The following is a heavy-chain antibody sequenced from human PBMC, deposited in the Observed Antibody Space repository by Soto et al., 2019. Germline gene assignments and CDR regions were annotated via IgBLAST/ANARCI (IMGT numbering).Heavy chain of an antibody. Sequence: QVQLVQSGAKVKKPGASVKVSCKASGYTFTSYGISWVRQAPGQGLEWMGWISAYNGNTNYAQKLQGRVTMTTDTSTSTAYMELRSLRSDDTAVYYCARDGYCSSTSCSYYYYYGMDVWGQGTTVTVSS. J-gene: IGHJ6*02. CDR3: ARDGYCSSTSCSYYYYYGMDV. CDR2: ISAYNGNT. V-gene: IGHV1-18*04. D-gene: IGHD2-2*03. CDR1: GYTFTSYG.